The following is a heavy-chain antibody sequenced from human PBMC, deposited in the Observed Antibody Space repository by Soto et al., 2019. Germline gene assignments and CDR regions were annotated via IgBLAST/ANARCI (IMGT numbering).Heavy chain of an antibody. J-gene: IGHJ4*02. D-gene: IGHD3-22*01. Sequence: GASVKVSCKASGYTFTSYYMHWVRQAPGQGLEWMGIINPSGGSTSYAQKFQGRVTMTRDTSTSTVYMELSSLRSEDTAVYYCARADYYDSSGYWYFDYWGQGTLVTVSS. CDR1: GYTFTSYY. V-gene: IGHV1-46*01. CDR2: INPSGGST. CDR3: ARADYYDSSGYWYFDY.